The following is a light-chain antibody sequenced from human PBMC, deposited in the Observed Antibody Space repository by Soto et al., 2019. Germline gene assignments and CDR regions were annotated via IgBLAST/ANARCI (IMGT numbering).Light chain of an antibody. CDR1: RRISSSY. Sequence: EIVLTQSPGTLSLSPGERATLSCRASRRISSSYLAWYQQKPGQVPRLLMYSASSRASGFPDRFSGSGSGTDFTLTISRLEPEYFAVYYCQQSYSSPFTFGQGTRLEIK. CDR2: SAS. CDR3: QQSYSSPFT. J-gene: IGKJ5*01. V-gene: IGKV3-20*01.